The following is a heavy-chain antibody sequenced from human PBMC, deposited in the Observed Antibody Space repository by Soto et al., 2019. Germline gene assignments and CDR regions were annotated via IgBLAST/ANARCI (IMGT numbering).Heavy chain of an antibody. CDR1: GGTFSSYA. J-gene: IGHJ4*02. D-gene: IGHD2-2*01. V-gene: IGHV1-69*01. CDR2: IIPIFGTA. CDR3: ANLNCSSTSCHVVGLDY. Sequence: QVQLVQSGAEVKKPGSSVKVSCKASGGTFSSYAISWVRQAPGQGLDWMGGIIPIFGTANYAQKFQGRVTITADESTSTAYMELSSMRSEDTAVYYCANLNCSSTSCHVVGLDYWGQGTLVTVSS.